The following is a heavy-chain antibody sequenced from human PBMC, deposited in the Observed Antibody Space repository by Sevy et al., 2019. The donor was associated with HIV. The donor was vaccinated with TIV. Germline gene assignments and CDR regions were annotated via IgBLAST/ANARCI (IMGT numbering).Heavy chain of an antibody. V-gene: IGHV3-72*01. J-gene: IGHJ4*02. CDR2: TRNKANSYTT. CDR3: ARAESAVAGLDY. D-gene: IGHD6-19*01. CDR1: GFTFSDHY. Sequence: GGSLRLSCAASGFTFSDHYMDWVRQAPGKGLEWVGRTRNKANSYTTEYAASVKGRFTISRDDSKNSLYLQMNSLKTEDTVVYYCARAESAVAGLDYWGQGTLVTVSS.